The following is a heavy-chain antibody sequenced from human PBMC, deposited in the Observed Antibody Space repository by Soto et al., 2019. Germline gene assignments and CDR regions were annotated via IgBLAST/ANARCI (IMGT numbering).Heavy chain of an antibody. CDR2: ISSSSSTI. D-gene: IGHD6-19*01. CDR3: ARDLYLAQAVAVPDY. J-gene: IGHJ4*02. CDR1: GFTFSSYS. V-gene: IGHV3-48*02. Sequence: GGSLRLSCAASGFTFSSYSMNWVRQAPGKGLEWVSYISSSSSTIYYADSAKGRFTISRDNAKNSLYLQMNSLRDEDTAVYYCARDLYLAQAVAVPDYWGQGTLVTVSS.